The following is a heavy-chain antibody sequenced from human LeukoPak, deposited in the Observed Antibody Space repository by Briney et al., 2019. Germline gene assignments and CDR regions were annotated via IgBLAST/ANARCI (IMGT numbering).Heavy chain of an antibody. J-gene: IGHJ5*02. CDR3: ARVVPAASRRFGWFDP. V-gene: IGHV4-4*07. CDR1: GGSISSYY. CDR2: IYTSGST. Sequence: SETLSLTCTVSGGSISSYYWSWIRQPAGKGLEWIGRIYTSGSTNYNPSLKSRVTMSVDTSKNQFSLKLSSVTAADTAVYYCARVVPAASRRFGWFDPWGQGNLVTVSS. D-gene: IGHD2-2*01.